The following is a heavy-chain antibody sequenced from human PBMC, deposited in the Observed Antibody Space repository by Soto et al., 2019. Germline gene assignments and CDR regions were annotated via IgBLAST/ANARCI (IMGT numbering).Heavy chain of an antibody. CDR1: GFTVSSNY. V-gene: IGHV3-53*02. Sequence: EVQLVETGGGLIQPGGSLRLSCAASGFTVSSNYMSWVRQAPGKGLEWVSIIYSGGSTYYADSVKGRFTISRDNSKNTLYLQMNSLRAEDTAVYYCARARAETGAGIYYYYYGMDVWGQGTTFTVSS. CDR2: IYSGGST. D-gene: IGHD7-27*01. CDR3: ARARAETGAGIYYYYYGMDV. J-gene: IGHJ6*02.